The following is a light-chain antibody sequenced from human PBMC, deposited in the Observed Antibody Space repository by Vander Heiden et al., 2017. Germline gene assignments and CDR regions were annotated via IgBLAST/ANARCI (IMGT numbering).Light chain of an antibody. CDR1: QSLLSGPNNKNN. CDR2: WAS. V-gene: IGKV4-1*01. CDR3: QQYFTSPLT. J-gene: IGKJ4*01. Sequence: DIVMTQFPDSLGVSLGERATINCKSSQSLLSGPNNKNNLTWYQQKPGRPPKLLISWASTRESGVPERLTGSGSGRAVTLTISSMQAEDVAVYYCQQYFTSPLTFGGGTRVDI.